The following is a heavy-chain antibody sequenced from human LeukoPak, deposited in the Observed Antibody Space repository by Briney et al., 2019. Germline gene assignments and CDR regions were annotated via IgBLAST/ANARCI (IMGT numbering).Heavy chain of an antibody. D-gene: IGHD1-14*01. CDR3: ARGRRGLPDVY. J-gene: IGHJ4*02. Sequence: VRQVTGQXLEWMGWMNPNSGNTGHAQKFQGNVTMTRNTSISTAYMELSSLRSEDTAVYYCARGRRGLPDVYWAQGTLVTVSS. V-gene: IGHV1-8*01. CDR2: MNPNSGNT.